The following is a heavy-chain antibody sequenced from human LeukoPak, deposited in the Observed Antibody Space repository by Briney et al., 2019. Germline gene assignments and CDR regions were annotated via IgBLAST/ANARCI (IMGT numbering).Heavy chain of an antibody. CDR2: INPNSGGT. V-gene: IGHV1-2*02. CDR3: ARDPYYDSSGYPKRYAFDI. CDR1: GYTFTGYY. D-gene: IGHD3-22*01. Sequence: GASVKVSCKASGYTFTGYYMHWVRQAPGQGLEWMGWINPNSGGTNYAQKFQGRVTMTRDTSISTAYMELSRLRSDDTAVYYCARDPYYDSSGYPKRYAFDIWGQGTMVTVSS. J-gene: IGHJ3*02.